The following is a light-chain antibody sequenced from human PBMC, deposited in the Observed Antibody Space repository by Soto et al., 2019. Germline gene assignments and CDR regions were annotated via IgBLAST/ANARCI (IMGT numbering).Light chain of an antibody. CDR3: QQSYITVLT. J-gene: IGKJ4*01. Sequence: DIQMTQSPSSLSASVGDIVTITCRASQSISSYLNWYQQKPGKAPKLLIYAASSLQSGVPSRFSGSGSGTDFTLTISSLQPEDFATYYCQQSYITVLTFAGGTKVEIK. V-gene: IGKV1-39*01. CDR2: AAS. CDR1: QSISSY.